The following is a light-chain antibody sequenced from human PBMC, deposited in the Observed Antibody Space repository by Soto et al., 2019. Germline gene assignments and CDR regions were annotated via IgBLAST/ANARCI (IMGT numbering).Light chain of an antibody. Sequence: DIVMTQSPDSLAVSLGERATINCKSSQSVLYSSNNKNYLAWYQQKPGQPPKLLIYWASTRESGVPDRFSGSGSGTDFTLTISSLQAEDVALYYCQQYYNTPPYTFGQGTKLEIK. J-gene: IGKJ2*01. V-gene: IGKV4-1*01. CDR2: WAS. CDR3: QQYYNTPPYT. CDR1: QSVLYSSNNKNY.